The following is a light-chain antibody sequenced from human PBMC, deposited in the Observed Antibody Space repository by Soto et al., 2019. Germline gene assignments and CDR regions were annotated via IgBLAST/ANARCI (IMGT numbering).Light chain of an antibody. CDR2: DAS. Sequence: EIVLTQSPGTLSLSPGERATLSCRASQSVRSYLAWYQQKPGQAPRLLIYDASNRATGIPARFSGSGSGTDFTLTINSLDPEDFAIYYCQQRSAWPQITFGQGTRLEIK. CDR1: QSVRSY. V-gene: IGKV3-11*01. CDR3: QQRSAWPQIT. J-gene: IGKJ5*01.